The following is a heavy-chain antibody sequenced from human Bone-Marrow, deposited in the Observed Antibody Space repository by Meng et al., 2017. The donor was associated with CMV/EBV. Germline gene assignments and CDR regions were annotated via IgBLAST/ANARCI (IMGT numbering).Heavy chain of an antibody. CDR2: ISYDGSNK. V-gene: IGHV3-30*04. CDR3: ARVPQPSYDFWSGYYEYFDY. CDR1: GFTFSSYA. Sequence: GESLKISCAASGFTFSSYAMHWVRQAPGKGLEWVAVISYDGSNKYYADSVKGRFTISRDNSKNTLYLQMNSLRVEDTAVYYCARVPQPSYDFWSGYYEYFDYWGQGTLVAVSS. D-gene: IGHD3-3*01. J-gene: IGHJ4*02.